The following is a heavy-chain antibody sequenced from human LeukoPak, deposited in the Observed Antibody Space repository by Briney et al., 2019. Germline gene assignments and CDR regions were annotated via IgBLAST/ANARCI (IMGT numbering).Heavy chain of an antibody. J-gene: IGHJ4*02. CDR3: ARESYARGYSYGFDY. CDR2: IYSGGNT. V-gene: IGHV3-53*01. Sequence: GGSLRLSCAASGFTVSSNYMSWVRQAPGKGLEWVSVIYSGGNTYYADSVKGRFTISRDNSKNTLYLQMNSLRAEDTAVYYCARESYARGYSYGFDYRGQGTLVTVSS. CDR1: GFTVSSNY. D-gene: IGHD5-18*01.